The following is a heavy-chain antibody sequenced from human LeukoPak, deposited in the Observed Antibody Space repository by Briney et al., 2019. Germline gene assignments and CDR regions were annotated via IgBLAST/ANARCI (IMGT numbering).Heavy chain of an antibody. V-gene: IGHV3-11*01. Sequence: PGGSLRLSCAASGFTFSDYYMSWIRQAPGKGLEWVSYISSSGSTIYYADSVKGRFTISRDNAKNSLYLQMNSLRAEDTTVYYCARGGVNTADDAFDIWGQGTMVTVSS. CDR2: ISSSGSTI. CDR3: ARGGVNTADDAFDI. CDR1: GFTFSDYY. J-gene: IGHJ3*02. D-gene: IGHD5-18*01.